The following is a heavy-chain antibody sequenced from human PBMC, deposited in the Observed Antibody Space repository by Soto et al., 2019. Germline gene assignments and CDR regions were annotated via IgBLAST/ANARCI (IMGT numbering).Heavy chain of an antibody. V-gene: IGHV4-39*01. CDR3: ARQKAARGYSGPIFDY. Sequence: SETLSLTCTVSGGSISSSSYYWGWIRQPPGKGLEWIGSIYYSGSTYYNPSLKSRVTISVDTSKNQFSLKLSSVTAADTAVYYCARQKAARGYSGPIFDYWGQGTLVTVSS. CDR2: IYYSGST. CDR1: GGSISSSSYY. J-gene: IGHJ4*02. D-gene: IGHD5-12*01.